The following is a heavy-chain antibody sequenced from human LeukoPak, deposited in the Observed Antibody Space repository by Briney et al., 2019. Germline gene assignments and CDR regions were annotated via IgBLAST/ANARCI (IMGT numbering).Heavy chain of an antibody. CDR1: GGSISSGGYS. Sequence: SQTLSLTCAVSGGSISSGGYSWSWIRQPPGKGLEWIGYIYHSGSTYYNPSLKSRVTISVDRSKNQFSLKLSSVTAADTAVYYCAREGGYSGYDYLGFDYWGQGTLVTVSS. CDR2: IYHSGST. V-gene: IGHV4-30-2*01. CDR3: AREGGYSGYDYLGFDY. D-gene: IGHD5-12*01. J-gene: IGHJ4*02.